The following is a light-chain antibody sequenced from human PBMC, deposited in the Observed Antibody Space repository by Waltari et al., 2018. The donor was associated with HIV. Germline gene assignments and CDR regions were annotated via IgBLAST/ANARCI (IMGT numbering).Light chain of an antibody. J-gene: IGLJ2*01. CDR2: AND. CDR1: SSNIGAGYD. Sequence: QSVLTQPPSVSGAPGQRVTISCTGSSSNIGAGYDVHWYPQLPGTAPKLVIYANDKRPAGVPDRFSGSKSGTSASLAITGLQAEDDADYYCQSYDSALSGSVFGGGTKLTVL. V-gene: IGLV1-40*01. CDR3: QSYDSALSGSV.